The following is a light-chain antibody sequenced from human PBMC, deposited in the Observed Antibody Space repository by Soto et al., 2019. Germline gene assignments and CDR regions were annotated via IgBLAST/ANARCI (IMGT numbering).Light chain of an antibody. V-gene: IGLV1-47*01. Sequence: QSVLTQPPSASVTPGQRGTISCSGSSSNIGRDYVYWYQQFPGTAPKLLIYRNNQRPSGVPDRFSGYKSGTSASLAISGLRSEDEDDYYCAAWDDRLSGYVFGTGTKLTVL. CDR1: SSNIGRDY. CDR3: AAWDDRLSGYV. CDR2: RNN. J-gene: IGLJ1*01.